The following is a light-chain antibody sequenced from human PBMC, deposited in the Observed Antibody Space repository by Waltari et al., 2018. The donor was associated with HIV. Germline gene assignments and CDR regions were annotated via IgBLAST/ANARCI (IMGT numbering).Light chain of an antibody. CDR1: QSVDSNY. CDR3: QQYGSSPT. CDR2: DAS. Sequence: EIVLTQSPAALSLSPGERVTLSCTASQSVDSNYLAWYQQKPGQTPRLLIYDASSRASGVPDKFRGSGSGTDFTLTLSRVEPEDFATYFCQQYGSSPTFGGGTRVEIK. J-gene: IGKJ4*01. V-gene: IGKV3-20*01.